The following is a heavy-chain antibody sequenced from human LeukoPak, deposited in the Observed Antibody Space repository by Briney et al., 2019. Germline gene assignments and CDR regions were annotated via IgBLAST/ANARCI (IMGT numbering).Heavy chain of an antibody. V-gene: IGHV3-33*06. J-gene: IGHJ4*02. CDR3: AKDRTKGGYFDY. D-gene: IGHD2-8*01. Sequence: PGTSLRLSCAASGFAFNTYAMHWVRQAPGKGLEWVTLIWHDGSHKFYIDSVRGRFTISRDNSKNTLYLQMNSLRAEDTAVYYCAKDRTKGGYFDYWGQGTLVTVSS. CDR2: IWHDGSHK. CDR1: GFAFNTYA.